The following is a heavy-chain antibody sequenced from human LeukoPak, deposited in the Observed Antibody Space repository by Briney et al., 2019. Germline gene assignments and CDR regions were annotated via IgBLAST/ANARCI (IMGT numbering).Heavy chain of an antibody. CDR1: GYTFTGYY. D-gene: IGHD5-12*01. CDR3: ARSSNGGYDFGDAFDI. Sequence: ASVKVSCKASGYTFTGYYMHWVRQAPGQGLEWMGWINPNSGGTNYAQKFQGRVTMTRDTSISTAYMELSRLRSDDTAVYYRARSSNGGYDFGDAFDIWGQGTMVTVSS. CDR2: INPNSGGT. J-gene: IGHJ3*02. V-gene: IGHV1-2*02.